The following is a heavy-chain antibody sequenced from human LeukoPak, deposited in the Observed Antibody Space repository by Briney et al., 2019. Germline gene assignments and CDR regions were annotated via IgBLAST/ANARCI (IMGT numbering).Heavy chain of an antibody. CDR2: IKQDGSEK. V-gene: IGHV3-7*01. D-gene: IGHD3-10*01. J-gene: IGHJ4*02. CDR1: GFTFSSYW. CDR3: ARKRWFGEPYFDY. Sequence: GGSLRLSCAASGFTFSSYWMSWVRQAPGKGLEWVANIKQDGSEKYYVDSVRGRFTISRDNAKNSLYLQMNSLRAEDTAVYYCARKRWFGEPYFDYWGQGTLVTVSS.